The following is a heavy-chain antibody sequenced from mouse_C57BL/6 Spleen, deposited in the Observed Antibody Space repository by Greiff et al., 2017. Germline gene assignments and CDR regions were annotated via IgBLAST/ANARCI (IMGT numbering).Heavy chain of an antibody. V-gene: IGHV3-6*01. Sequence: EVQLQESGPGLVKPSQSLSLTCSVTGYSITSGYYWNWIRQFPGNKLEWMGYISYDGSNNYNPSLKNRISITRDTSKNQFFLKLNSVTTEDTATYYCARGDDGYYEDAMDYWGQGTSVTVSS. CDR1: GYSITSGYY. CDR3: ARGDDGYYEDAMDY. CDR2: ISYDGSN. J-gene: IGHJ4*01. D-gene: IGHD2-3*01.